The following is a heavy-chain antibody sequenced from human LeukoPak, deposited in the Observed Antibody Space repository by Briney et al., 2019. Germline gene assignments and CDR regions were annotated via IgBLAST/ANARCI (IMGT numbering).Heavy chain of an antibody. Sequence: ASVKVSCKASGYTFTSYYMHWVRQAPGQGLEWMGIINPSGGSTSYAQKFQGRVTMTRDTSTSTVYMELSSLRSEDTAVYYCARGVDSRYYGSGSYFLPYSYWGQGTLVTVSS. J-gene: IGHJ4*02. D-gene: IGHD3-10*01. V-gene: IGHV1-46*01. CDR1: GYTFTSYY. CDR3: ARGVDSRYYGSGSYFLPYSY. CDR2: INPSGGST.